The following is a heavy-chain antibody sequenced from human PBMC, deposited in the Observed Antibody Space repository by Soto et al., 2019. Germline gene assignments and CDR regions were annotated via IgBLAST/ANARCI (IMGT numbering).Heavy chain of an antibody. CDR1: GITFSGFW. Sequence: VPLVESGGGSVQPGGSLRLSCVASGITFSGFWMHWVRQVPGKGLVWVAHVDSAGSGTSYADFVKGRFTISRDNAKNTLSLQVDSLRVEDTAVYYCATVFEHWGQGIPVTVSS. V-gene: IGHV3-74*01. CDR2: VDSAGSGT. J-gene: IGHJ4*02. CDR3: ATVFEH.